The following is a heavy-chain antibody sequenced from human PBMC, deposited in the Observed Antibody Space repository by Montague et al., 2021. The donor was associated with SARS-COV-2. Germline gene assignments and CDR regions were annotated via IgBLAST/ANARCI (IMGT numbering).Heavy chain of an antibody. Sequence: SETLSLTCTVSGGSISSYYWTWIRQPPGKGLEWIGYIYYSGSTNYNPSLKSRVTISVDTSTNQLSLRLSSVTAADTAVYYCARYNNDRCAYYSSAVLDYWGQGTLVTVSS. J-gene: IGHJ4*02. V-gene: IGHV4-59*01. D-gene: IGHD3-22*01. CDR1: GGSISSYY. CDR2: IYYSGST. CDR3: ARYNNDRCAYYSSAVLDY.